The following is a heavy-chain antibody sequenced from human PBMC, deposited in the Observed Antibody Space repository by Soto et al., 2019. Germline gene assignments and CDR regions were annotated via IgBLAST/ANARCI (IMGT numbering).Heavy chain of an antibody. V-gene: IGHV3-11*06. CDR2: ISSGSSYT. J-gene: IGHJ6*02. D-gene: IGHD2-2*01. CDR3: ARQGACSSTSCPAYYYYYAMDV. CDR1: KFIFSEYY. Sequence: QVQLVESGGGLGKPGGSLRLSCAASKFIFSEYYMSWIRQAPGKGLEWVSYISSGSSYTNYADSVKGRFTISRDNAKNSLYLQMNSLRAEDTAVYFCARQGACSSTSCPAYYYYYAMDVWGQGTTVTVSS.